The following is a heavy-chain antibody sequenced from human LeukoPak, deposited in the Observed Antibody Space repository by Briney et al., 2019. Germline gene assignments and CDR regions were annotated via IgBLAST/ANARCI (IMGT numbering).Heavy chain of an antibody. D-gene: IGHD3-3*01. Sequence: SETLSLTCTVSGGSISSGSYCWSWIRQPAEKGLEWIGHIHTSGSTNYNPSLKSRVTISVDTSKNQFSLKLSSVTAADTAVYYCARVRITIFGVVTPFDYWGQGTLVTVSS. CDR1: GGSISSGSYC. V-gene: IGHV4-61*09. CDR3: ARVRITIFGVVTPFDY. J-gene: IGHJ4*02. CDR2: IHTSGST.